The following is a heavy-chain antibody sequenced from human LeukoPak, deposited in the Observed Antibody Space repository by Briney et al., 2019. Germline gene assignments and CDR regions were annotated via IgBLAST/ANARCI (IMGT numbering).Heavy chain of an antibody. Sequence: MPGGSLRLSCAASGFPFSGYYMIWLRQAPGKGLRWISYISSNSLYTNYADSVKGRFTISRDNTQNSVYLQVNSLRAEDTAVYYCATVKGGQKVPDVFDVWGQGTMVTVSS. CDR2: ISSNSLYT. CDR1: GFPFSGYY. CDR3: ATVKGGQKVPDVFDV. J-gene: IGHJ3*01. D-gene: IGHD1-1*01. V-gene: IGHV3-11*05.